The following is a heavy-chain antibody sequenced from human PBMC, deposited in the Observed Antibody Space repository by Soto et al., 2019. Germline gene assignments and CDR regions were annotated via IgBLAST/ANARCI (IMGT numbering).Heavy chain of an antibody. CDR2: IYHSGST. J-gene: IGHJ5*02. D-gene: IGHD3-10*01. CDR3: ARGAYYYNWFDP. V-gene: IGHV4-59*04. Sequence: SETLSLTCTVSGGSISSYYGGWFRQPPGKGLEWIGYIYHSGSTYYNPSLKSRVTMSVDTSKNQFSLKLTSVTAADTAVYYCARGAYYYNWFDPWGQGTLVTVSS. CDR1: GGSISSYY.